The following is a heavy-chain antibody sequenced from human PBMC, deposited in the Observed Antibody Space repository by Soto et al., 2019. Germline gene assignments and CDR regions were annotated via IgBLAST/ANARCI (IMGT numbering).Heavy chain of an antibody. CDR3: ARGGYDILTGYWGWFDP. Sequence: SETLSLTCTVSGGSISGSTYYWGWIRQPPGKGLEYIGYIYYSGSTYYNPSLKSRVTISVDTSKNQFSLKLSSVTAADTAVYYCARGGYDILTGYWGWFDPWGQGTLVTVSS. CDR2: IYYSGST. D-gene: IGHD3-9*01. V-gene: IGHV4-30-4*08. CDR1: GGSISGSTYY. J-gene: IGHJ5*02.